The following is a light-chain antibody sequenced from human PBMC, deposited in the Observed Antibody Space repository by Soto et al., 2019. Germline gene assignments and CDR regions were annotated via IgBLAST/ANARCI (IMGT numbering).Light chain of an antibody. Sequence: EIVMTQSPATLSVSPGERATLSCRASQSVSSNLAWYQQKPGQAPRLLIYGASTRSTGIPARFSGSGSGTEFTLTISSLQSEDFAVYYCQQYNNWPTVMYTFGQGTKLEIK. CDR1: QSVSSN. CDR3: QQYNNWPTVMYT. CDR2: GAS. J-gene: IGKJ2*01. V-gene: IGKV3-15*01.